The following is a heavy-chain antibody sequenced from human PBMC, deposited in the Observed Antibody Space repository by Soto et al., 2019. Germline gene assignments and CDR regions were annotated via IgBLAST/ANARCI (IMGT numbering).Heavy chain of an antibody. CDR3: ARQDPYCSSTSCPYYYYYGMDV. CDR2: IYPGDSDT. Sequence: PGESLKISCKGSGYSFTSYWIGWVRQMPGKGLEWMGIIYPGDSDTRYSPSFQGQVTISADKSISTAYLQWSSLKASDTAMYYCARQDPYCSSTSCPYYYYYGMDVWGQGTTVTVSS. V-gene: IGHV5-51*01. D-gene: IGHD2-2*01. J-gene: IGHJ6*02. CDR1: GYSFTSYW.